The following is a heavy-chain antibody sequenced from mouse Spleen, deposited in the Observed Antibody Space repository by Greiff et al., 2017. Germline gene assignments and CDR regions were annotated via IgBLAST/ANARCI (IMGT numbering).Heavy chain of an antibody. D-gene: IGHD3-2*02. CDR3: TRDRLEDYFDY. CDR2: ISPGGGDT. CDR1: GFAFSSYT. J-gene: IGHJ2*01. V-gene: IGHV5-6-4*01. Sequence: EVQLVESGAGLVKPGASVKLSCAASGFAFSSYTMSWVRQTPEKRLEWVGPISPGGGDTYYPDSVKGRFTITADKAKNTLYLQLSRLTSEDTAFYYCTRDRLEDYFDYWGQGTTLTVSS.